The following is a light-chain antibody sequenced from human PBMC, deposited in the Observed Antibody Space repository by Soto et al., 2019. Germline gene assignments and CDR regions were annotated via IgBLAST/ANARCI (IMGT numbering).Light chain of an antibody. Sequence: AIQMTQSPPSLSASVGDRVTITCRASQGIRNDLGWYQQKPGKAPKLLIYASSNLQRGVPSRFRGSGSGTDFTLTITSLQPDDFATYYCLQDYSYPRTFGQGTKVEI. CDR2: ASS. CDR3: LQDYSYPRT. V-gene: IGKV1-6*01. CDR1: QGIRND. J-gene: IGKJ2*01.